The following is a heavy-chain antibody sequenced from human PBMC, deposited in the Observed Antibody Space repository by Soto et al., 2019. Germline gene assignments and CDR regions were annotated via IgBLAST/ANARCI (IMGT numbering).Heavy chain of an antibody. V-gene: IGHV3-23*01. CDR1: GFTFTNYV. CDR3: AFRNYYDTSGFYYFYYFDY. J-gene: IGHJ4*02. D-gene: IGHD3-22*01. CDR2: ISGGGGTT. Sequence: PGGSLRLSCAASGFTFTNYVMSWVRQAPGEGLEWVSAISGGGGTTYYADSVKGRFTISRDNSKNTLYLQMISLRPEDTAIYYCAFRNYYDTSGFYYFYYFDYWGQGTLVTVSS.